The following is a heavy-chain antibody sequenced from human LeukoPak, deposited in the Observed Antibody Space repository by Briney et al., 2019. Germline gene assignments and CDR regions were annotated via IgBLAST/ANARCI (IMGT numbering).Heavy chain of an antibody. CDR3: ARDKIVGATYFDH. CDR1: GFTFNSYW. V-gene: IGHV3-7*01. J-gene: IGHJ4*02. Sequence: GGSLRLSCAASGFTFNSYWMSWVRQAPGKGLEWVANINQDGNEMYYVDSVKGRFTISRDNAKNSLYLQMNSLRVGDTAVYYCARDKIVGATYFDHWGQGAPVTVSS. D-gene: IGHD1-26*01. CDR2: INQDGNEM.